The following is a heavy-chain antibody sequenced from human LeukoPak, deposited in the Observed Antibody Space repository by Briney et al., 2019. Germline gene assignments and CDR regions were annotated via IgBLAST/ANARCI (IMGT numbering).Heavy chain of an antibody. V-gene: IGHV4-59*01. D-gene: IGHD3-3*01. J-gene: IGHJ4*02. CDR3: ARLRFLEWLPEDY. CDR2: IYYSGST. Sequence: PSETLSLTCTVSGGSISSYYWSWIRQPPGKGLEWIGYIYYSGSTNYNPSLKSRVTISVDTSKNQFSLKLSSVTAADTAVYYCARLRFLEWLPEDYWGQGTLATVSS. CDR1: GGSISSYY.